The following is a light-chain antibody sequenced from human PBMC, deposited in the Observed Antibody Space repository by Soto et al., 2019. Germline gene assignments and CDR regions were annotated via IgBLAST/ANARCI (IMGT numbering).Light chain of an antibody. CDR1: SSDVGAYNF. Sequence: QSVLTQPASVSGSPGQSITISCTGTSSDVGAYNFVSWYQQHPGKAPKLMIHEVTNRTSGVSNRFSGSKSGNTASLTISGLQAEDEADYYCSSYTSTSTPVVFGGGTKLTVL. CDR3: SSYTSTSTPVV. CDR2: EVT. J-gene: IGLJ2*01. V-gene: IGLV2-14*01.